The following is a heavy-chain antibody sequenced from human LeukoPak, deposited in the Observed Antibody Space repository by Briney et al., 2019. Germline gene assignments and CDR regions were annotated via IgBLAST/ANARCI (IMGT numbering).Heavy chain of an antibody. D-gene: IGHD5-18*01. Sequence: SVKVSCKASGGTFSSYAISWVRQAPGQGLEWMGRIIPIFGTANYAQKFRGRVTITTDESTSTAYMELGSLRSEDTAVYYCARDLDTALEFDYWGQGTLVTVSS. CDR3: ARDLDTALEFDY. CDR1: GGTFSSYA. CDR2: IIPIFGTA. J-gene: IGHJ4*02. V-gene: IGHV1-69*05.